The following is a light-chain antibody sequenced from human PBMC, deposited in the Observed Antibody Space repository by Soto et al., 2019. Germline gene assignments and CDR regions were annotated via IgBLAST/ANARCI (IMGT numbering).Light chain of an antibody. CDR3: CSYTSGSNDV. Sequence: QSALTQPASVSGSPGQSITISCTGTSSDVGGYNYVSWYQQHPGKAPKLIIYEVSRRPSGVSNRFSGSKSGNTASLTISGLQAEDEADYYCCSYTSGSNDVFGTGTKLTVL. V-gene: IGLV2-14*01. J-gene: IGLJ1*01. CDR2: EVS. CDR1: SSDVGGYNY.